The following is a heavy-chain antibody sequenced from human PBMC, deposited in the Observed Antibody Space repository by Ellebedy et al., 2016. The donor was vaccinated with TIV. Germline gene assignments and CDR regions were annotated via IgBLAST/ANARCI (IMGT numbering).Heavy chain of an antibody. CDR1: GGSIITSSNF. Sequence: MPSETLSLTCTVSGGSIITSSNFWGWIRQPPGKGLEWIGSIYYSGTSYYNPSLESRVTMSVDTSKNQFSLKLSSVTAADTALYYCARPSPRYTGSHRNPIFDFWGQGTLVAVSS. CDR2: IYYSGTS. CDR3: ARPSPRYTGSHRNPIFDF. J-gene: IGHJ4*02. D-gene: IGHD1-26*01. V-gene: IGHV4-39*01.